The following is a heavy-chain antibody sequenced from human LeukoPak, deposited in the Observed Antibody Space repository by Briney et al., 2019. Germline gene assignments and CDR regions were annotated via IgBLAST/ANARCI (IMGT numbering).Heavy chain of an antibody. J-gene: IGHJ4*02. V-gene: IGHV3-43D*03. CDR3: AKDRRRGGGSGGFDY. D-gene: IGHD2-15*01. CDR1: GFTFDDYA. Sequence: GGSLRLSCAASGFTFDDYAMHWVRQAPGKGLEWVSLISWDGGSTYYADSVKGRFTISRDNSKNSLYLQMNSLRAEDTALYYCAKDRRRGGGSGGFDYWGQGTLVTVSS. CDR2: ISWDGGST.